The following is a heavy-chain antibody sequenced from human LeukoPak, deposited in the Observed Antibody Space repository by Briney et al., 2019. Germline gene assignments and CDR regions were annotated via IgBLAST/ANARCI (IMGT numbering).Heavy chain of an antibody. J-gene: IGHJ5*02. CDR2: ISNTGRDT. CDR3: MKRDSTGP. CDR1: GFNFGTYA. V-gene: IGHV3-64D*06. Sequence: GGSLRLSCSASGFNFGTYAMHWVRQAPGKGLEYVSAISNTGRDTYYAGSVKARFIISRDNSKNTLYLQMSSLRDEDTAVYYCMKRDSTGPWGQGVLVTVSS. D-gene: IGHD2-8*02.